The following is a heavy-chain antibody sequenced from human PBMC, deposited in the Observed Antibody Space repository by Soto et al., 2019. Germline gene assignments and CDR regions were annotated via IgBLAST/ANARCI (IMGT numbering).Heavy chain of an antibody. V-gene: IGHV4-59*01. CDR3: ARDGVYYYGMDV. CDR2: IYYSGST. D-gene: IGHD3-16*01. Sequence: QVQLQESGPGLVKPSETLSLTCTVSGGSISSYYWSWIRQPPGKGLEWIGYIYYSGSTNYNPSLKSRVTISVDTSKNQFSLKLSSVTAADTAVYYCARDGVYYYGMDVWGQGTTVTVSS. J-gene: IGHJ6*02. CDR1: GGSISSYY.